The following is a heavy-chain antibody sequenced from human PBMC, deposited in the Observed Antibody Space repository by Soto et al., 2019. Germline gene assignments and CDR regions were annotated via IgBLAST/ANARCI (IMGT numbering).Heavy chain of an antibody. CDR1: GFTFSSYS. J-gene: IGHJ4*02. V-gene: IGHV3-21*01. Sequence: GSLRLSCAASGFTFSSYSMNWVRQAPGKGLGWVSSISSSSSYIYYADSVKGRFTISRDNAKNSPYLQMNSLRAEDTAVYYCARDSPGLFSGEVDYWGQGTPVTVYS. CDR3: ARDSPGLFSGEVDY. CDR2: ISSSSSYI. D-gene: IGHD3-22*01.